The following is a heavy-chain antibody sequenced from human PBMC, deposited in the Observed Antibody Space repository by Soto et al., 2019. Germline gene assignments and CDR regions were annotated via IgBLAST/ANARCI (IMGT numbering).Heavy chain of an antibody. J-gene: IGHJ6*02. CDR2: IYYSGST. CDR3: ARDSHTELRFLEWSKGPPEYYYGMDG. D-gene: IGHD3-3*01. V-gene: IGHV4-31*11. Sequence: AXETLSLTCALAGGSTSSGGYYWSWIRQHPGKGLEWIGCIYYSGSTYYNPSLKSRVTISVDTSKNQFSLKLSSVTAADTAVYYCARDSHTELRFLEWSKGPPEYYYGMDGWGQGTTGTVSS. CDR1: GGSTSSGGYY.